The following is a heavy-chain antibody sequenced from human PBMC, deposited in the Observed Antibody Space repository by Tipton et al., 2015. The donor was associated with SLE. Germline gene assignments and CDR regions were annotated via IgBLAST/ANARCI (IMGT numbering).Heavy chain of an antibody. CDR1: GGSFSGYY. Sequence: TLSPTCAVYGGSFSGYYWSWIRQPPGKGLEWIGEINHSGSTNYNPSLKSRVTISVDTSKNQFSLKLSSVTAADTAVYYCARSAGGYCSGGSCLRFHFDYWGQGTLVTVSS. CDR2: INHSGST. D-gene: IGHD2-15*01. CDR3: ARSAGGYCSGGSCLRFHFDY. V-gene: IGHV4-34*01. J-gene: IGHJ4*02.